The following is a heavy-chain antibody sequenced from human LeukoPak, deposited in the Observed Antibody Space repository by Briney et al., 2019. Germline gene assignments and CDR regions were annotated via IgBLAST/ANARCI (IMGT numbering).Heavy chain of an antibody. D-gene: IGHD3-9*01. CDR2: IIPIFGTA. CDR1: AGTFSSYA. CDR3: ARDPGQYYDILTGYYTPYYFEY. V-gene: IGHV1-69*05. J-gene: IGHJ4*02. Sequence: SVKVSCKASAGTFSSYAISWVRQAPGQGLEWMGGIIPIFGTANYAQKFQGRVTMTTETSTSTAYMEVRSLRSDDTAVYYCARDPGQYYDILTGYYTPYYFEYWGQGTLVTVSS.